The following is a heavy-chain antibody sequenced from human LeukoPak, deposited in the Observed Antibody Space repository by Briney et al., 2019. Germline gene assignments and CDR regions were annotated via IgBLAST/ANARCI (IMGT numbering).Heavy chain of an antibody. D-gene: IGHD3-22*01. CDR2: INPNSGDT. Sequence: ASVKVSCKASGYTSTDYYMHWVRQAPGQGLEWMGWINPNSGDTNYAQKFQGRVTMTRDTSISTAYMDLSGLRSDDTAVYYCARNSAYYSSSDYWGQGTLVTVSS. CDR3: ARNSAYYSSSDY. CDR1: GYTSTDYY. V-gene: IGHV1-2*02. J-gene: IGHJ4*02.